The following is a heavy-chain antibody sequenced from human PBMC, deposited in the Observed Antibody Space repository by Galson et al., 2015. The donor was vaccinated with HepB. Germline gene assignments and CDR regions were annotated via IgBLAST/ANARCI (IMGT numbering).Heavy chain of an antibody. V-gene: IGHV3-73*01. J-gene: IGHJ4*01. Sequence: SLRLSCAASGFTFSGSAIHWVRQASGKGPEWVGRIRSKANNYATSYVPSLKGRFTISRDDSKNMAYLHMKSLKTEDTAVYYCPRMGDLSGYSSRWGQGTLVTVSS. CDR1: GFTFSGSA. CDR3: PRMGDLSGYSSR. D-gene: IGHD6-13*01. CDR2: IRSKANNYAT.